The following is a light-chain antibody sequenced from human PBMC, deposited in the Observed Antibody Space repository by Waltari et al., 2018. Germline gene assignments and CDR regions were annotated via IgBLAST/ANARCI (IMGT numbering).Light chain of an antibody. V-gene: IGKV1-39*01. CDR2: RAS. CDR3: QQSYGTPPVT. J-gene: IGKJ4*01. CDR1: QSIGNT. Sequence: DIQMTQSPSSLSASVGDRVTIACRASQSIGNTLNWYQQKPGEAPKLLIYRASLLQSGVPSRFSGRGYGTDFTLTISSLQPEDFATYYCQQSYGTPPVTFGGGTKVDIK.